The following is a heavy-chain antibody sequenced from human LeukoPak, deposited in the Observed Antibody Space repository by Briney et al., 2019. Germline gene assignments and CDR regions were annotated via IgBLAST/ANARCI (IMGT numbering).Heavy chain of an antibody. V-gene: IGHV3-48*03. J-gene: IGHJ6*04. Sequence: GGSLRLSCAASGFTLSSYEMNWVREAPGEGVEWVSHISSSGSTIYYADSVRGRFTISRDNAKNSLYLQMNRLRAEDAAVDYCASDPQGMYVWGKGTTVTVSS. CDR1: GFTLSSYE. CDR3: ASDPQGMYV. CDR2: ISSSGSTI.